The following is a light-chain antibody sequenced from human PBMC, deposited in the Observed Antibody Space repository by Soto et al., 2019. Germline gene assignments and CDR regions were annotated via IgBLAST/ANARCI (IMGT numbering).Light chain of an antibody. Sequence: EIVLTQSPGSLSLSPGERDTLSCRASQSVDSSFFAWYQQKPGQAPRLLIYGASNRATGIPDRFSGSGSGTDFTLTISRLEPEDFAVYYCQQYVSSVTFGQGTKVEIK. J-gene: IGKJ1*01. CDR1: QSVDSSF. V-gene: IGKV3-20*01. CDR2: GAS. CDR3: QQYVSSVT.